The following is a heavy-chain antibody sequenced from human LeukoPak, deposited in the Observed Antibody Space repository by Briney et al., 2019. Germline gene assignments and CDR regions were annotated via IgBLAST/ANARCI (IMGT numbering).Heavy chain of an antibody. Sequence: SETLSLTCSVSGGSISTYYWSWIRQPPGKGLEWIGCVSYSGTTKYSPSLKSRVTISVDTSKNQFSLKLTSVTAADTAVYYCAGGNGDYVEYFQHWGQGTLVTVSS. V-gene: IGHV4-59*01. CDR2: VSYSGTT. D-gene: IGHD4-17*01. CDR1: GGSISTYY. J-gene: IGHJ1*01. CDR3: AGGNGDYVEYFQH.